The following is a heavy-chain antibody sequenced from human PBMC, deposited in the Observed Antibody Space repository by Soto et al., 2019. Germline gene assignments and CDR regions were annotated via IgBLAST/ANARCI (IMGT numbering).Heavy chain of an antibody. CDR1: GFTFSNYW. J-gene: IGHJ6*03. CDR2: INSDGSVS. CDR3: ARGDCVGGTCYSFAGSFYYYMDV. Sequence: EVQLVESGGGLVQPGGSLRLSCVASGFTFSNYWMYWVRQAPGEGLVWVSRINSDGSVSSYADSVKGRLTISRDNVKNTLYLQMDSLRAEDTAVYYCARGDCVGGTCYSFAGSFYYYMDVWGKGTTVNVFS. V-gene: IGHV3-74*01. D-gene: IGHD2-15*01.